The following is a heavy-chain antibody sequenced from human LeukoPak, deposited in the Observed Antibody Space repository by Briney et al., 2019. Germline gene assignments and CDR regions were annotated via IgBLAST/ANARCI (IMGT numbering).Heavy chain of an antibody. Sequence: SGTLSLTCTVSGGSISSGTFYWRWIRQPAGKGLGWIGHIYTNGSTNYNPSLKSRVTISVDTSKNQFSLKLSSVTAADTAVYYCARGQDFWSGYNYWGQGTLVTVSS. CDR3: ARGQDFWSGYNY. V-gene: IGHV4-61*09. CDR1: GGSISSGTFY. J-gene: IGHJ4*02. D-gene: IGHD3-3*01. CDR2: IYTNGST.